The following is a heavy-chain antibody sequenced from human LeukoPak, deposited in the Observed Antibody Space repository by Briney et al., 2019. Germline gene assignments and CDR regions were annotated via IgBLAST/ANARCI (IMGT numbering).Heavy chain of an antibody. CDR3: ARDSSGYSAELY. CDR2: IIPILGIA. J-gene: IGHJ4*02. CDR1: GGTFSSYA. V-gene: IGHV1-69*04. D-gene: IGHD3-22*01. Sequence: SVKVSCKASGGTFSSYAISWVRQAPGQGLEWMGRIIPILGIANYAQKSQGRVTITADKSTSTAYMELSSLRSEDTAVYYCARDSSGYSAELYWGQGTLVTVSS.